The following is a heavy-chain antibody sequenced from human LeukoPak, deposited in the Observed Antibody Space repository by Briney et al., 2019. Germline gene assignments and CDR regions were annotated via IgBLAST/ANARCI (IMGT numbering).Heavy chain of an antibody. D-gene: IGHD6-6*01. CDR1: GGTFSSYA. CDR3: ARDRDSSIAARLDY. J-gene: IGHJ4*02. V-gene: IGHV1-69*04. Sequence: SVKVSCKASGGTFSSYAISWVRQAPGQGLEWMGRIIPILGIANYAQKFQGRVTITADKSTSTAYMELSSLRSEDTAVYYCARDRDSSIAARLDYWGQGTLVTVSS. CDR2: IIPILGIA.